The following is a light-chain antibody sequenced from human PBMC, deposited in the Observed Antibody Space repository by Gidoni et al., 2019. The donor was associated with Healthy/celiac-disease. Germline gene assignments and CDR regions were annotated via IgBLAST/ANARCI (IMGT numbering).Light chain of an antibody. Sequence: DIQMTQSPSSLSASVGDRVTITCLASQGISNYLDWYQQKPGQVPKLLIYAASTLKSGVPSRFSGSGSGTDFTLTISSLQPEDVATYYCQKYNSAPFTFXPXTKVEIK. CDR2: AAS. V-gene: IGKV1-27*01. CDR1: QGISNY. CDR3: QKYNSAPFT. J-gene: IGKJ3*01.